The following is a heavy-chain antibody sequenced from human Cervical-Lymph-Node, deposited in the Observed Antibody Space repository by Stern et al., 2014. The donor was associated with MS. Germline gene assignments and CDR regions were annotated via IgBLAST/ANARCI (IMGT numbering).Heavy chain of an antibody. CDR2: IIPIFGAA. J-gene: IGHJ4*02. Sequence: VQLVASGAEVKKPGSSVKVSCKASGGTFRSYAFTWVRQAPGQGLEWMGGIIPIFGAANYAQKFQGRVTITADESTGTAYMELSSLRSEDTAVYYCARGRSSGRAPESFDDWGQGTLVTVSS. CDR3: ARGRSSGRAPESFDD. CDR1: GGTFRSYA. V-gene: IGHV1-69*01. D-gene: IGHD6-19*01.